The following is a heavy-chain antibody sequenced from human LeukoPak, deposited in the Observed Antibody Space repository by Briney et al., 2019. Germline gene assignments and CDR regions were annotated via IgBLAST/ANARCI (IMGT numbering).Heavy chain of an antibody. CDR2: MNPNSGNT. CDR3: ARVGYCSGGSCNFSYYFDY. J-gene: IGHJ4*02. D-gene: IGHD2-15*01. Sequence: ASVKVSCKASGYTFTSYDINWVRQATGQGLEWMGWMNPNSGNTGYAQKFQGRVTMTRNTSISTAYMELSSLRSEDTAVYYCARVGYCSGGSCNFSYYFDYWGQGTLVTVSS. V-gene: IGHV1-8*01. CDR1: GYTFTSYD.